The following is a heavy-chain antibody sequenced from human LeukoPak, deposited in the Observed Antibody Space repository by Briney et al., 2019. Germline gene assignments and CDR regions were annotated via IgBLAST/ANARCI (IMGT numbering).Heavy chain of an antibody. CDR3: AKAATYTVSLQYYFDL. CDR1: GGTFSRYP. V-gene: IGHV1-69*13. J-gene: IGHJ4*02. D-gene: IGHD5/OR15-5a*01. CDR2: IIPIFGAA. Sequence: SVKVSCKASGGTFSRYPISWVRQAPGQGLEWMGGIIPIFGAANYAQKFQGRVTITADESTSTAYMELSSLRSGDTAVYYCAKAATYTVSLQYYFDLWGQGTLVTVSS.